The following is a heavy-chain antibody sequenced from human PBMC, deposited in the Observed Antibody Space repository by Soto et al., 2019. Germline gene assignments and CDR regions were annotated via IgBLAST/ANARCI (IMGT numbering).Heavy chain of an antibody. CDR3: AIGAGYNAYYFDY. Sequence: PSETLSLTCTVSGGSISSYYWSWIRQPPGKGLEWIGYIYYSGSTNYNPSLKSRVTISVDTSKNQFSLKLSSVTAADTAVYYCAIGAGYNAYYFDYWGQGTLVTVSS. CDR2: IYYSGST. J-gene: IGHJ4*02. D-gene: IGHD5-12*01. CDR1: GGSISSYY. V-gene: IGHV4-59*01.